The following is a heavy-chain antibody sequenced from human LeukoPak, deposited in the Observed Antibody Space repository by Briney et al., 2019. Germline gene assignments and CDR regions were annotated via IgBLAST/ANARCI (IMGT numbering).Heavy chain of an antibody. V-gene: IGHV4-59*08. Sequence: SETLSLTCTVSGGSISSYYWSWIRQPPGKGLEWIAYISDIGSINYNPSLKRRVTISLDTSKNQLSLKLRSVTAADTAVYYCAGHHPRNTVDFWGQGTLVTVSS. CDR3: AGHHPRNTVDF. D-gene: IGHD2/OR15-2a*01. J-gene: IGHJ4*02. CDR1: GGSISSYY. CDR2: ISDIGSI.